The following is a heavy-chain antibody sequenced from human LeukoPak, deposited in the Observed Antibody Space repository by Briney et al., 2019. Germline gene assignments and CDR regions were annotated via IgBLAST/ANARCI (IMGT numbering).Heavy chain of an antibody. CDR3: ARVGGPTPGHYYFDY. Sequence: ASVKVSCKASKYIFTGFYMHWVRQAPGQGLEWMGWINPNAGGTHYALKFQGRVTMTSDTSITTAYMELSSLRSDDTAVYYCARVGGPTPGHYYFDYWGQGALVTVSS. J-gene: IGHJ4*02. CDR2: INPNAGGT. D-gene: IGHD3-16*01. V-gene: IGHV1-2*02. CDR1: KYIFTGFY.